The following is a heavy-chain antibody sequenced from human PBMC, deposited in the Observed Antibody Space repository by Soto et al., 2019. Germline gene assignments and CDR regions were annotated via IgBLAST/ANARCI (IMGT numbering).Heavy chain of an antibody. V-gene: IGHV3-30*18. CDR1: GFTFSSYG. Sequence: PGGSLRLSCAASGFTFSSYGMHWVRQAPGKGLEWVAVISYDGSNKYYADSVKGRFTISRDNSKNTLYLQMNSLRAEDTAVYYCAKDDGYYYYYYGMDVWGQGTTVTVSS. CDR2: ISYDGSNK. CDR3: AKDDGYYYYYYGMDV. D-gene: IGHD5-18*01. J-gene: IGHJ6*02.